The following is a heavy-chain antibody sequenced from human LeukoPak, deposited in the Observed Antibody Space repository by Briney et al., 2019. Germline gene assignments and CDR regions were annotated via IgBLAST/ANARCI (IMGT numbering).Heavy chain of an antibody. J-gene: IGHJ4*02. CDR1: GFTFSSYA. CDR2: ISGGGGST. D-gene: IGHD3-10*01. V-gene: IGHV3-23*01. CDR3: TKNPHVWFGELDY. Sequence: PGGSLRLSCAASGFTFSSYAMSWVRQAPGKGLEWVSAISGGGGSTYYAGSVKGRFTISRDNSKNTLYLQMNSLGADDTAIYYYTKNPHVWFGELDYWGQGTLVSVSS.